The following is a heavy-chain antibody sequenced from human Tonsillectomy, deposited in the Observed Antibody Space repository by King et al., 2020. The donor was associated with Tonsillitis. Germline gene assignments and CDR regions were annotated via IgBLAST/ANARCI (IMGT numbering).Heavy chain of an antibody. CDR1: GFTFSSYA. J-gene: IGHJ6*02. V-gene: IGHV3-30*04. CDR2: ISYDGSNK. CDR3: VREDGGNDHGMDV. D-gene: IGHD4-23*01. Sequence: VQLVESGGGVVQPGRSLRLSCAASGFTFSSYAMHWVRQAPGKGLEWVADISYDGSNKYYADSVKSRFTISRDNSKNTLYMQMNSLRAEDTAVYYCVREDGGNDHGMDVWGQGTTVTVSS.